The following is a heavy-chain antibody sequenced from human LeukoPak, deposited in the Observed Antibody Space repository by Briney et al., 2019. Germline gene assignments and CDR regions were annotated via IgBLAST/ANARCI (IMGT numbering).Heavy chain of an antibody. V-gene: IGHV3-30*02. CDR2: IRYDGSNK. CDR3: AKGNYGDYAEFDY. D-gene: IGHD4-17*01. Sequence: GGSLRLSCAASGFTFDDYTMNWVRQAPGKGLEWVAFIRYDGSNKYYADSVKGRFTISRDNSKNALYLQMNSLRAEDTAVYYCAKGNYGDYAEFDYWGQGTLVTVSS. J-gene: IGHJ4*02. CDR1: GFTFDDYT.